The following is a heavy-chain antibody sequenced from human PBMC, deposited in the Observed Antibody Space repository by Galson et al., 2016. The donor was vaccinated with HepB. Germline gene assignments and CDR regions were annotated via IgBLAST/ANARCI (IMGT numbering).Heavy chain of an antibody. CDR1: GFRFSNYG. Sequence: SLRLSCATSGFRFSNYGMHWVRQAPGKGLEWVATTSSDGRNKNYAHSVRGRFSISRDDSKDTFYLQMNSLRAEDTALYYCARDDDYVWGTYRYTRTVPQYYFDYWGQGTLVTVSS. D-gene: IGHD3-16*02. CDR2: TSSDGRNK. V-gene: IGHV3-30*03. CDR3: ARDDDYVWGTYRYTRTVPQYYFDY. J-gene: IGHJ4*02.